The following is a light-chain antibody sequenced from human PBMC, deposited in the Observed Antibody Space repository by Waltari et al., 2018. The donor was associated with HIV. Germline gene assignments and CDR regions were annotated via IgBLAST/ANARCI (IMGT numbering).Light chain of an antibody. CDR2: DVS. V-gene: IGLV2-14*03. Sequence: QSALTQPASVPGSPGPSSTIPCTGTISDVGSYNHVPWYQQHPGQAPNLMIYDVSSRPSGVSNRFSGSKSGNTASLTISGLQAEDEADYYCSSYTSSSPYAFGTGTKVTVL. CDR3: SSYTSSSPYA. J-gene: IGLJ1*01. CDR1: ISDVGSYNH.